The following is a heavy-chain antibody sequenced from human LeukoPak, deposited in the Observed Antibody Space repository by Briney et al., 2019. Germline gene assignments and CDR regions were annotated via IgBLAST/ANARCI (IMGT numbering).Heavy chain of an antibody. Sequence: SQTLSLTCAISGDSVSSNNAAWNWIRQSPSRGLERLGRTYYRSKWYNDYAVSVKSRITINPDTSKNQFSLQLNSVTPEDTAVYYCARESVPQWLVPTFDYWGQGTLVTVSS. D-gene: IGHD6-19*01. CDR3: ARESVPQWLVPTFDY. CDR1: GDSVSSNNAA. V-gene: IGHV6-1*01. CDR2: TYYRSKWYN. J-gene: IGHJ4*02.